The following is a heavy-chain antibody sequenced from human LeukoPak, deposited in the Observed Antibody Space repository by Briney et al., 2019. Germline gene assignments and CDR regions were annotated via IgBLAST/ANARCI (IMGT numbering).Heavy chain of an antibody. V-gene: IGHV3-23*01. CDR3: AKYGEDYYDSSGYYPACFDY. J-gene: IGHJ4*02. CDR1: GFTFSSYA. Sequence: GGSLRLSCAASGFTFSSYAMSWVRQAPGKGLEWVSAISGSGGSTYYADSVKGRFTISRDNSKNTLYLQMNSLRAEDTAVYYCAKYGEDYYDSSGYYPACFDYWGQGTLVTVSS. D-gene: IGHD3-22*01. CDR2: ISGSGGST.